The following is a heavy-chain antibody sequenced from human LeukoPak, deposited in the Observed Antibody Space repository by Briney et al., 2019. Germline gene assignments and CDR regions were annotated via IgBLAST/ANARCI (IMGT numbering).Heavy chain of an antibody. D-gene: IGHD6-13*01. V-gene: IGHV4-39*01. J-gene: IGHJ6*03. CDR3: ARELAEIAAAIRGYYYYYMDV. Sequence: SETLSLTCTVSGGSISSSSYYWGWIRQPPGKGLEWIGSIYYSGSTYYNPSLKSRVTISVDTSKSQFSLKLSSVTAADTAVYYCARELAEIAAAIRGYYYYYMDVWGKGTTVTVSS. CDR1: GGSISSSSYY. CDR2: IYYSGST.